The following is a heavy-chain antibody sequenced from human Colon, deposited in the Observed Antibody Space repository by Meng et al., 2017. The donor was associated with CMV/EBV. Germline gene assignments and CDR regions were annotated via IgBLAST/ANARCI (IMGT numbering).Heavy chain of an antibody. J-gene: IGHJ4*02. D-gene: IGHD2-21*01. V-gene: IGHV4-34*01. CDR3: ARGGHILLTKARPFDS. CDR2: INHRGSI. Sequence: SETLSLTCGVFGGSLSDSFWSWIRQSPGKGLEWIGAINHRGSINYNPSLKSRLTISVDTSKNQFSLKLTSVTAADRAVYYCARGGHILLTKARPFDSWGQGTLVTVSS. CDR1: GGSLSDSF.